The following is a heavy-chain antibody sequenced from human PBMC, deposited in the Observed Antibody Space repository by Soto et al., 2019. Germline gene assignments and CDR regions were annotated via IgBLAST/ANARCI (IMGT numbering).Heavy chain of an antibody. J-gene: IGHJ4*02. CDR1: GYTFTSYG. CDR3: ARDSRLITGTIFDY. D-gene: IGHD1-20*01. Sequence: ASVKVSCKASGYTFTSYGIRWVRQAPGQGLEWMGWISAYNGNTNYAQKLQGRVTMTTDTSTSTAYMELRSLRSDDTAVYYCARDSRLITGTIFDYWGQGTLVTVSS. V-gene: IGHV1-18*04. CDR2: ISAYNGNT.